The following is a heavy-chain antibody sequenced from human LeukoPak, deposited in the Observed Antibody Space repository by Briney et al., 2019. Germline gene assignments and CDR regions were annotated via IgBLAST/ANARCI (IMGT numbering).Heavy chain of an antibody. V-gene: IGHV3-30*03. J-gene: IGHJ4*02. CDR3: GRGHWGLDY. CDR1: GFTFSRYG. CDR2: ISYDASNK. Sequence: GGSLRLSCAASGFTFSRYGMHWVRQAPGKGLEWVAVISYDASNKYYADSVKGRFTISRDNSKNTLYLQMNSLRAEDTAVYYCGRGHWGLDYWGQGALVTVSS. D-gene: IGHD7-27*01.